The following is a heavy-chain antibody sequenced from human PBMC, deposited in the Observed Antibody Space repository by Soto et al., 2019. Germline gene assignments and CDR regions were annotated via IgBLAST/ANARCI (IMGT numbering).Heavy chain of an antibody. J-gene: IGHJ6*02. V-gene: IGHV3-21*01. CDR2: ISSSSSYI. CDR3: ARPRSYSSGWSDYYGMDV. D-gene: IGHD6-19*01. CDR1: GFTFSSYS. Sequence: GGSLRLSCAASGFTFSSYSMNWVRQAPGKGPEWVSSISSSSSYIYYADSVKGRFTISRDNAKNSLYLQMNSLRAEDTAVYYCARPRSYSSGWSDYYGMDVWGQGTTVTVSS.